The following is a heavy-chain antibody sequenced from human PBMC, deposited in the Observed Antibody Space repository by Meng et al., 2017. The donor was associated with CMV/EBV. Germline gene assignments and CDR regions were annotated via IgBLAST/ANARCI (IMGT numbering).Heavy chain of an antibody. Sequence: GGSLRLSCAASGFTFDDYGMSWVRQAPGKGLEWVSSISSSSSYIYYADSVKGRFTISRDNAKNSLYLQMNSLRAEDTAVYYCARDSRATDYCGQGTLVTVSS. CDR3: ARDSRATDY. CDR2: ISSSSSYI. CDR1: GFTFDDYG. V-gene: IGHV3-21*01. J-gene: IGHJ4*02. D-gene: IGHD1-26*01.